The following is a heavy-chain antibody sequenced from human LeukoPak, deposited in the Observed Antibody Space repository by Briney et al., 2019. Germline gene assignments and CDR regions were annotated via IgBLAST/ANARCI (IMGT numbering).Heavy chain of an antibody. J-gene: IGHJ5*02. CDR3: ARDREYSSSGLVWFDP. D-gene: IGHD6-6*01. V-gene: IGHV4-59*02. CDR2: IYYSGSN. CDR1: GGSVSGYY. Sequence: PSESLSLTCTVSGGSVSGYYWSWIRQPPGKGLEWLAYIYYSGSNKYNPSLKSRVTISVDTSENQFSLKLTSVTAADTAVYYCARDREYSSSGLVWFDPWGHGSLVTVSS.